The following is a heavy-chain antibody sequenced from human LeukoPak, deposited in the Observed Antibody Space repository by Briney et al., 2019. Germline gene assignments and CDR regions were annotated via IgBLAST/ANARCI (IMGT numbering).Heavy chain of an antibody. Sequence: GGSLRLSCAASGFTVSSNYMSWVRQAPGKGLEWVSAISGSGSSTYYADSVKGRFTISRDNSKNTLYLQMNSLRAEDTAVYYCAKDQQRYCSGGSCLNSFDYWGQGTLVTVSS. J-gene: IGHJ4*02. CDR2: ISGSGSST. V-gene: IGHV3-23*01. D-gene: IGHD2-15*01. CDR1: GFTVSSNY. CDR3: AKDQQRYCSGGSCLNSFDY.